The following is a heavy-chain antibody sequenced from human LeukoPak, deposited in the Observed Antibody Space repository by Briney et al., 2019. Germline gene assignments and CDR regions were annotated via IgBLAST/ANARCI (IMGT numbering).Heavy chain of an antibody. J-gene: IGHJ4*02. V-gene: IGHV4-4*07. CDR1: GGSISSYY. CDR2: IYTSGST. CDR3: ARGGWLKSGDYFDN. D-gene: IGHD5-24*01. Sequence: PSETLSLTCTVSGGSISSYYWSWIRQPAGKGLEWIGRIYTSGSTNYNPSLKSRVTMSVDTSKNQFSLKLSSVTAADTAVYYCARGGWLKSGDYFDNWGQGTLVTVSS.